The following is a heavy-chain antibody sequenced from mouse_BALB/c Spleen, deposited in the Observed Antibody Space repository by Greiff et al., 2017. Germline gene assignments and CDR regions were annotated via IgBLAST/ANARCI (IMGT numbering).Heavy chain of an antibody. Sequence: VQLQQSGAELAKPGASVKMSCKASGYTFTSYWMHWVKQRPGQGLEWIGYINPSTGYTEYNQKFKDKATLTADKSSSTAYMQLSSLTSEDSAVYYCARWGDYSWFAYWGQGTLVTVSA. V-gene: IGHV1-7*01. CDR1: GYTFTSYW. D-gene: IGHD2-4*01. J-gene: IGHJ3*01. CDR2: INPSTGYT. CDR3: ARWGDYSWFAY.